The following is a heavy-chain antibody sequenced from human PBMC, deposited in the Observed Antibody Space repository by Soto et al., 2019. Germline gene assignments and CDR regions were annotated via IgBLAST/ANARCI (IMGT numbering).Heavy chain of an antibody. CDR3: ARGLGDSSGYFYFDS. D-gene: IGHD3-22*01. V-gene: IGHV1-69*01. CDR2: INPILGTP. J-gene: IGHJ4*02. Sequence: QVQLVQSGAEVKKPGSSVNVSCQASGGIFRSFAMTWLRQAPGQGLEWLGGINPILGTPNYAQNFRDRLTIVADESTSTAYMLLSSLRSDDTALYFRARGLGDSSGYFYFDSWGQGTLVTVSS. CDR1: GGIFRSFA.